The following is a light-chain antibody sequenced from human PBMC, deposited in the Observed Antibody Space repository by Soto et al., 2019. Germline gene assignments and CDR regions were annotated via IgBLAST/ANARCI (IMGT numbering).Light chain of an antibody. Sequence: EIVLTQSPGTLSLSPGERATLSCRASQSVSTSYLAWYQQKPGQAPRLLIFGASSRATGIPDRFSGSGSGTDFTLTVSGLEPEDFAVYYCQQYDSSPWTFGQGT. J-gene: IGKJ1*01. CDR1: QSVSTSY. CDR3: QQYDSSPWT. CDR2: GAS. V-gene: IGKV3-20*01.